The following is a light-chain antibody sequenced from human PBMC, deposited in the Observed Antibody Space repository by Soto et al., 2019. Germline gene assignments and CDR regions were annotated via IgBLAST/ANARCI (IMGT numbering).Light chain of an antibody. CDR2: EVS. CDR1: SSDVGAYNY. V-gene: IGLV2-14*03. CDR3: SSYTSSSTWL. J-gene: IGLJ3*02. Sequence: QSVLTQPASVSGSPGQSITISCTGTSSDVGAYNYVSWYQQHPGKAPKLMIYEVSNRPSGVSNRFSGSKSANTASLTISGLQAGDAADYYCSSYTSSSTWLFGGGTKVTVL.